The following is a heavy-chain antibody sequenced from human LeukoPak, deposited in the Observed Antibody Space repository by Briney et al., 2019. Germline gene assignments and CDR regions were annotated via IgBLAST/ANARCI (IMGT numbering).Heavy chain of an antibody. D-gene: IGHD1-26*01. CDR2: IYPGDSDT. CDR3: ARLGATYNPDY. Sequence: GDSLKISCKGSGYRFSTIWIGWVRQMPGKGLEWMGIIYPGDSDTRYSPSFQGQVTVSADKSISTAYLQWSSLKASDTAMYYCARLGATYNPDYWGQGTLVTVSS. V-gene: IGHV5-51*01. CDR1: GYRFSTIW. J-gene: IGHJ4*02.